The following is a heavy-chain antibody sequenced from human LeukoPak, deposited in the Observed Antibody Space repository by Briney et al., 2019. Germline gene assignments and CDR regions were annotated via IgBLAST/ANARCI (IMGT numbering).Heavy chain of an antibody. Sequence: PGGSLRLSCAASGXTFSDYGMHWIRQAPGKGLEWVAVISSDGSKLYYADSVKGQLTISRDNSKNTLFLQMNSLRAEDTAVYYCAKDRLYCSSTSCPLEFDYWGQGILVTVSS. J-gene: IGHJ4*02. CDR3: AKDRLYCSSTSCPLEFDY. CDR2: ISSDGSKL. CDR1: GXTFSDYG. V-gene: IGHV3-30*18. D-gene: IGHD2-2*01.